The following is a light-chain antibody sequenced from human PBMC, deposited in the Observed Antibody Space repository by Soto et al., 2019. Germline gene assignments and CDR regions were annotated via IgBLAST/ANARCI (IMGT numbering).Light chain of an antibody. J-gene: IGKJ2*01. CDR2: KAS. V-gene: IGKV1-5*03. CDR3: QQYNIPFT. Sequence: DIQMTQSPSTLSAPVGDRVTITCRASQSISSWLAWYQQKPGKAPKLLIYKASSLESGVPSRFSGSGSGTEFTLTISSLQPDDFATYYCQQYNIPFTFGQGTKLEIK. CDR1: QSISSW.